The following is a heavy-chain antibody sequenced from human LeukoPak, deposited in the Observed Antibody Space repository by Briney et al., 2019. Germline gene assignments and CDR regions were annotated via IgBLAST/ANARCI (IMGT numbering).Heavy chain of an antibody. J-gene: IGHJ4*02. CDR1: GYSFPTYW. CDR2: IYPDESNI. Sequence: GESLQISRKGSGYSFPTYWIAWVRQLPGKGLEWMGIIYPDESNIRYSPSFQGQVTISADKSISTACLQWSSLKASDTAMYYCARPPSRGYSSSFEYWGQGTLVTVSS. D-gene: IGHD2-2*03. V-gene: IGHV5-51*01. CDR3: ARPPSRGYSSSFEY.